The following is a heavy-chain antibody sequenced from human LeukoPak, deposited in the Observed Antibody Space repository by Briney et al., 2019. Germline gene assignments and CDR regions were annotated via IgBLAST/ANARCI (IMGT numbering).Heavy chain of an antibody. D-gene: IGHD6-19*01. Sequence: KPSETLSLTCTVPGGSISSSSYYWGWIRQPPGKGQEWIGSIYYSGSNYYNPSLKSRVTISVNTSKNQFSLKRTSVTAADTAVYYCARRKYSSGWYDYWGQGTLVTVSS. CDR1: GGSISSSSYY. V-gene: IGHV4-39*01. J-gene: IGHJ4*02. CDR2: IYYSGSN. CDR3: ARRKYSSGWYDY.